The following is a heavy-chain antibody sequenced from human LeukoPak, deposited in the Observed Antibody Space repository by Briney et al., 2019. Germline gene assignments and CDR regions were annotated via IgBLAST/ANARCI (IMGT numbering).Heavy chain of an antibody. CDR2: IYPGDSDT. V-gene: IGHV5-51*01. D-gene: IGHD2-15*01. J-gene: IGHJ5*02. Sequence: GESLKVSCKGSGYSFTSYWIGWVRQMPGKGLEWMGIIYPGDSDTRYSPSFQGQVTISADKSISTAYLQWSSLKASDTAMYYCARSAWDCSGGSCYWFDPWGQGTLVTVSS. CDR3: ARSAWDCSGGSCYWFDP. CDR1: GYSFTSYW.